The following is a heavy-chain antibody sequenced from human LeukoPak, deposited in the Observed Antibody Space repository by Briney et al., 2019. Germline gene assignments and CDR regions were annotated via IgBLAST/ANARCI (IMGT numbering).Heavy chain of an antibody. CDR1: GYTFTSYG. D-gene: IGHD2-15*01. CDR2: ISAYNGNT. J-gene: IGHJ4*02. CDR3: ARDQIGGCSGGSCSLIWGPAFRPPFDY. V-gene: IGHV1-18*01. Sequence: ASVKVSCKASGYTFTSYGISWVRQAPGQGLEWMGWISAYNGNTNYPQKLQGRVTMTADTSTSTAYMELRSLRSDDTAVYYCARDQIGGCSGGSCSLIWGPAFRPPFDYWGQGTLVTVSS.